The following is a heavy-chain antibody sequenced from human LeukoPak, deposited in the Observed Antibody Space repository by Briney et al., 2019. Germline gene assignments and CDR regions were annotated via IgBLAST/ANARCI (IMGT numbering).Heavy chain of an antibody. Sequence: PGGSLRLSCSASGFTFSSYSMNWVRQAPGKGLEWVSYISSSSSTIYYADSVKGRFTISRDNAKNSLYLQMNSLRAEDTAVYYCARALKFDWFPSDYYYYGMDVWGQGTTVTVSS. V-gene: IGHV3-48*04. D-gene: IGHD3-9*01. CDR1: GFTFSSYS. CDR3: ARALKFDWFPSDYYYYGMDV. CDR2: ISSSSSTI. J-gene: IGHJ6*02.